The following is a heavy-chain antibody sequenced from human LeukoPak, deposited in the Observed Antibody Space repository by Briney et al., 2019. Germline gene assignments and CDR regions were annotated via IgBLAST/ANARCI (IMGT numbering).Heavy chain of an antibody. J-gene: IGHJ4*02. V-gene: IGHV4-34*01. D-gene: IGHD5-18*01. CDR1: GGSFSGYY. CDR2: INHSGST. Sequence: SETLSLTCAVYGGSFSGYYWSWIRQPPGKGLEWIGEINHSGSTNYNPSLKSRVTISVDTSKNQFSLKLSSVTAADTAVYYCARRGYSPKRLFDYWGQGTLVTVSS. CDR3: ARRGYSPKRLFDY.